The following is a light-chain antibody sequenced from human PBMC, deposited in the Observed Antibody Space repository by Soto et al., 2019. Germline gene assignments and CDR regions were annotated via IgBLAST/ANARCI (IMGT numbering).Light chain of an antibody. CDR1: SSDVGSYNL. CDR3: CSYAGSSFV. V-gene: IGLV2-23*01. CDR2: EGS. Sequence: QSVLTQPASVSGSPGQSITISCTGTSSDVGSYNLVSWYQQHPGKAPKLMIYEGSKRPSGVSNRFSGSKSGNTASLTISGLQAEDEADSYCCSYAGSSFVFGGGTKLTVL. J-gene: IGLJ2*01.